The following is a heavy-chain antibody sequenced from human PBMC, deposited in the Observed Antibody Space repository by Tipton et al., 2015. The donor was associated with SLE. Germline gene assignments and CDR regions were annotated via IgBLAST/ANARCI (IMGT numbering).Heavy chain of an antibody. CDR2: IYYSGST. D-gene: IGHD3-3*01. CDR3: ARVITIFGVVTYFDY. V-gene: IGHV4-59*06. J-gene: IGHJ4*02. CDR1: GGSISSHY. Sequence: GLVKPSETLSLTCTVSGGSISSHYWSWIRPPPGKGLEWIGYIYYSGSTYYNPSLKSRVTISVDTSKNQFSLKLSSVTAADTAVYYCARVITIFGVVTYFDYWGQGTLVTVSS.